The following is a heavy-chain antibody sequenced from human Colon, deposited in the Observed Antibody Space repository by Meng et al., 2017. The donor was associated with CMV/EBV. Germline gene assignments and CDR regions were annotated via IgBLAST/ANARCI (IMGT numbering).Heavy chain of an antibody. CDR2: IYGGGTT. D-gene: IGHD2-2*01. Sequence: GGSLRLSCGAASGFSVSENYMNWVRQAPGKGLEWVSVIYGGGTTHYADSVKGRFTTSRDNSKNTLFLQMDSLRAEDTAVYYCAGESGVPNGMDVWGQGTTVTVSS. CDR1: GFSVSENY. CDR3: AGESGVPNGMDV. J-gene: IGHJ6*02. V-gene: IGHV3-53*01.